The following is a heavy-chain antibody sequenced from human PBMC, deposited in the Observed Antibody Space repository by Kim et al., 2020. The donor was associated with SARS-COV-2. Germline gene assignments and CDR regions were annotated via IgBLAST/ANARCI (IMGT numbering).Heavy chain of an antibody. CDR3: ARLTYGDYDLDAFDI. Sequence: QKLQGRVTITADESKSTAYMELSSLRSEDTAVYYCARLTYGDYDLDAFDIWGQGTMVTVSS. D-gene: IGHD4-17*01. V-gene: IGHV1-69*01. J-gene: IGHJ3*02.